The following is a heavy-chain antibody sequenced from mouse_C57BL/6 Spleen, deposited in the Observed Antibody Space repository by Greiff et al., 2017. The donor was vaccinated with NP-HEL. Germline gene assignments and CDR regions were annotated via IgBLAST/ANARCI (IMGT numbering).Heavy chain of an antibody. CDR3: ARWGYERYFDV. D-gene: IGHD3-1*01. Sequence: VQLKESGPELVKPGDSVKISCKASGYSFTGYFMNWVMQSHGKSLEWIGRINPYNGDTFYNQKFKGKATLTVDKSSSTAHMELRSLTSEDSAVYYCARWGYERYFDVWGTGTTVTVSS. V-gene: IGHV1-20*01. CDR1: GYSFTGYF. J-gene: IGHJ1*03. CDR2: INPYNGDT.